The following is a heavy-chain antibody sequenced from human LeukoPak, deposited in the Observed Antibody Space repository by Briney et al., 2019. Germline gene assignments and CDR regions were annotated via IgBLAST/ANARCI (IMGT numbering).Heavy chain of an antibody. V-gene: IGHV4-31*03. D-gene: IGHD6-19*01. CDR2: IYYSGST. Sequence: SETLSLTCTVSGGSISSGGYYWSWIRQHPGKGLEWIGYIYYSGSTYYNPSLKSRVTISVDTSKNQFSLKLSSVTAADTAVYYCARDNAAVAGAHFDYWGQGTLVTVSS. CDR3: ARDNAAVAGAHFDY. CDR1: GGSISSGGYY. J-gene: IGHJ4*02.